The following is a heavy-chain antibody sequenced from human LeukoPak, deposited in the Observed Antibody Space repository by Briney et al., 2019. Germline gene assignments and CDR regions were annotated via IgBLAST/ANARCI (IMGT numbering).Heavy chain of an antibody. J-gene: IGHJ3*02. Sequence: GGSLRLSCAASGFSFINYAMHWVRQAPGKGLEWVAVISYDGSNKFYADSVKGRFTISRDNSKNTLYLQMNSLRAEDTAVYYCARKTLDDERDDAFDIWGQGTMVTVSS. CDR1: GFSFINYA. CDR2: ISYDGSNK. D-gene: IGHD1-1*01. CDR3: ARKTLDDERDDAFDI. V-gene: IGHV3-30-3*01.